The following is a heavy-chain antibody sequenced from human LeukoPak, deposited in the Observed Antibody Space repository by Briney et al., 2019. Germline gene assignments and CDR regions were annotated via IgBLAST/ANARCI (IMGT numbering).Heavy chain of an antibody. CDR2: INHSGST. CDR3: ARASLVAATPDY. V-gene: IGHV4-34*01. Sequence: SETLSLTCAVYGGSFSGYYWGWIRQPPGKGLEWIGEINHSGSTNYNPSLKSRVTISVDTSKNQFSLKLSSVTAADTAVYYCARASLVAATPDYWGQGTLVTVSS. D-gene: IGHD2-15*01. CDR1: GGSFSGYY. J-gene: IGHJ4*02.